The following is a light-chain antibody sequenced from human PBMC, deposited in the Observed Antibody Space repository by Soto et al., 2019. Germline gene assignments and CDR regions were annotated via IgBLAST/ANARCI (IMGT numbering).Light chain of an antibody. CDR1: QTVSTY. CDR3: QQTYTTPRT. CDR2: ATS. J-gene: IGKJ1*01. V-gene: IGKV1-39*01. Sequence: DTQMTQSPSSLSASVGHRISITCRASQTVSTYLNWYQQKAGQAPTLLISATSTLQSGVPSRFSGSGSGTEFTLTITSLQPEDFATYYCQQTYTTPRTFGQGTKVAFK.